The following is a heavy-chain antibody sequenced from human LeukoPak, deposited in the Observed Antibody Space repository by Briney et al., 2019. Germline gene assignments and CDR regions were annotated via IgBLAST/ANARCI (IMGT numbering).Heavy chain of an antibody. V-gene: IGHV3-23*01. D-gene: IGHD6-6*01. Sequence: PGGSLGLSCAASGFTFSNHAMSWVRQAPGKGLEWVSVIGDSGGSTYYADSVKGRLTISRDNSKNTLYLQMNSLRADDTAVYHCAKGGASSPYTYIDVWGKGTTVIVSS. J-gene: IGHJ6*04. CDR3: AKGGASSPYTYIDV. CDR1: GFTFSNHA. CDR2: IGDSGGST.